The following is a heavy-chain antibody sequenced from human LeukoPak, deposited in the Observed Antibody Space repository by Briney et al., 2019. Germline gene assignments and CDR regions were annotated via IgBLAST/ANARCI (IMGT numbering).Heavy chain of an antibody. V-gene: IGHV4-30-4*08. Sequence: SQTLSLTCTVSGGSIRSGDYYWSWIRQPPGKGLEWIGYIYYSGSTYYNPSLKSRVIISVDTSKNQFSLKLSSVTAADTAVYYCAKLDRRSNLFDPWGQGTLVTVS. D-gene: IGHD1-1*01. CDR2: IYYSGST. CDR1: GGSIRSGDYY. CDR3: AKLDRRSNLFDP. J-gene: IGHJ5*02.